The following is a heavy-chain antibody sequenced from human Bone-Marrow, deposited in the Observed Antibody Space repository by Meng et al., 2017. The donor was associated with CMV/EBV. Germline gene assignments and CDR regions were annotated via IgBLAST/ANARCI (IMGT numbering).Heavy chain of an antibody. V-gene: IGHV3-23*02. J-gene: IGHJ4*02. Sequence: GWTLSRKARSRERREQGKGREGVTNIGISGEKKKEDTVKGRFEISRDNSKATLYLHMSSLRAEDTATFYCAKDPPTGDGYYFDFWGQGTLVTVSS. CDR2: IGISGEKK. CDR1: GWTLSRKA. CDR3: AKDPPTGDGYYFDF. D-gene: IGHD7-27*01.